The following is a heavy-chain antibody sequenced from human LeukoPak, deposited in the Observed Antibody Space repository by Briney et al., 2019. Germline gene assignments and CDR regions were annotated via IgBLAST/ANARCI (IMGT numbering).Heavy chain of an antibody. CDR3: AKSTSPLYYYYGMDV. J-gene: IGHJ6*02. D-gene: IGHD2-2*01. Sequence: GGSLRLSCAASGFTFSSYWMHWVRQAPGKGLEWVSTISGSGGSTYYADSVKGRFTISRDNSKNTLYLQLNSLRAEDTAVYYCAKSTSPLYYYYGMDVWGQGTTVTVSS. CDR1: GFTFSSYW. V-gene: IGHV3-23*01. CDR2: ISGSGGST.